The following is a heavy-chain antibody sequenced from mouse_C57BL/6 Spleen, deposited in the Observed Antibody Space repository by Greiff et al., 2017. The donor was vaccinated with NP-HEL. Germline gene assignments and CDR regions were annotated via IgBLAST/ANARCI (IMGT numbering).Heavy chain of an antibody. J-gene: IGHJ4*01. CDR1: GYTFTDYN. V-gene: IGHV1-22*01. CDR3: AKGGYYDYPYAMDY. Sequence: VQLQQSGPELVKPGASVKMSCKASGYTFTDYNMHWVKQSHGKSLEWIGYINPNNGGTSYNQKFKGKATLTVNKSSSTAYMELRSLTSEDSAVYYCAKGGYYDYPYAMDYWGQGTSVTVSS. D-gene: IGHD2-4*01. CDR2: INPNNGGT.